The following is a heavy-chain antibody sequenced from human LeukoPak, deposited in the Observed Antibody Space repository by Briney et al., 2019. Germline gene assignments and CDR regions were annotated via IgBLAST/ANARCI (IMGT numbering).Heavy chain of an antibody. CDR1: GFIFSSYW. D-gene: IGHD6-19*01. Sequence: GGSLRLSCAASGFIFSSYWMSWVRQAPGKGLEWVANIKQDGSEKYYVDSVKGRFTISRDSAKNSLYLQMNSLRAEDTAVYYCARESGWYDWGQGTLVTVSS. CDR3: ARESGWYD. J-gene: IGHJ4*02. CDR2: IKQDGSEK. V-gene: IGHV3-7*04.